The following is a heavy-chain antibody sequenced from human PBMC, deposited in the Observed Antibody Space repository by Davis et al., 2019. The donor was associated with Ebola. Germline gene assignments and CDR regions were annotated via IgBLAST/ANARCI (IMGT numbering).Heavy chain of an antibody. CDR3: AKTGGEGYCSSTSCYPFRYFDY. Sequence: PGGSLRLSCAASGFTFSSYGMHWVRQAPGKGLEWVSAISGSGGSTYYADSVKDRFTISRDNSKNTLYLQMNSLRAEDTAVYYCAKTGGEGYCSSTSCYPFRYFDYWGQGTLVTVSS. CDR1: GFTFSSYG. J-gene: IGHJ4*02. CDR2: ISGSGGST. V-gene: IGHV3-23*01. D-gene: IGHD2-2*01.